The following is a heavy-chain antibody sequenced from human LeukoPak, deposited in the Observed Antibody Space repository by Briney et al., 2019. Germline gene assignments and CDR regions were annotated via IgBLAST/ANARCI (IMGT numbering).Heavy chain of an antibody. Sequence: SETLSLTCAVYGGSFSGYYWNWIRQPPGKGLEWIGEINHSGSTNYNPSLKSRVTISVDTSKNQFSLKLSSVTAADTAVYYCARGPGSGEAAAGLFDYWGQGTLVTVSS. CDR2: INHSGST. V-gene: IGHV4-34*01. CDR3: ARGPGSGEAAAGLFDY. J-gene: IGHJ4*02. D-gene: IGHD6-13*01. CDR1: GGSFSGYY.